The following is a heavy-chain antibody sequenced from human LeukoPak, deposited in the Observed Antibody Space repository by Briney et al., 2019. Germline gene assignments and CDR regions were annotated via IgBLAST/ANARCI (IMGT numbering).Heavy chain of an antibody. D-gene: IGHD3-10*01. J-gene: IGHJ4*02. CDR3: AVFDSGSYYSFDY. V-gene: IGHV1-2*02. CDR1: GYIFTGYY. Sequence: GASVKVSCKACGYIFTGYYMHWVRQAAGQGLEWMGWINPNSGGKNYAQKFHGRVIMTRDTSISTAYMELSRLRSDDTAVYYCAVFDSGSYYSFDYWGQGTLVTVSS. CDR2: INPNSGGK.